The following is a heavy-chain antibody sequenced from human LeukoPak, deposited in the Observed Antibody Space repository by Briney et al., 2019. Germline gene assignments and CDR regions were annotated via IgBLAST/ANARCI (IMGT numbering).Heavy chain of an antibody. D-gene: IGHD2-15*01. CDR1: GGTFSSYA. J-gene: IGHJ6*03. V-gene: IGHV1-69*06. CDR3: ARDRGYCSGGSCYLRAFRYYYYMDV. Sequence: ASVKVSCKASGGTFSSYAISWVRQATGQGLEWMGGFIPIFGTANYAQKFQGRVTITADKSTSTAYMELSSLRSEDTAVYYCARDRGYCSGGSCYLRAFRYYYYMDVWGKGTTVTVSS. CDR2: FIPIFGTA.